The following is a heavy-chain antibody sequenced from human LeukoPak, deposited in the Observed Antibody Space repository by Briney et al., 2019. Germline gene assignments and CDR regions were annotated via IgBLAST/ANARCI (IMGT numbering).Heavy chain of an antibody. CDR2: MYDRGNI. CDR1: GGSVRGYY. J-gene: IGHJ4*02. Sequence: SETLSPTCTVSGGSVRGYYWSWIRQPPGKGLECIGYMYDRGNINYNPSLKSRVTLSQDMSKNQLSLKLRSVTAADSAVYYCAATIKRDYGDTNLHYWGQGILVTVSS. V-gene: IGHV4-59*02. CDR3: AATIKRDYGDTNLHY. D-gene: IGHD4-17*01.